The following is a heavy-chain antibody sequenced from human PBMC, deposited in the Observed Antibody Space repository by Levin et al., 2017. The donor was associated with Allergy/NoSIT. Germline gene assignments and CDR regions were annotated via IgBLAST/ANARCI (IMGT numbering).Heavy chain of an antibody. V-gene: IGHV3-48*03. CDR3: ARQLGNFWSGYNYFDY. Sequence: GESLKISCAASGFTFSSYEMNWVRRAPGKGLEWVSYISSTGSTIYSADSVKGRFTISRDNAKNSLYLHMNSLRAEDTAVYYCARQLGNFWSGYNYFDYWGQGTLVNGSS. CDR2: ISSTGSTI. D-gene: IGHD3-3*01. CDR1: GFTFSSYE. J-gene: IGHJ4*02.